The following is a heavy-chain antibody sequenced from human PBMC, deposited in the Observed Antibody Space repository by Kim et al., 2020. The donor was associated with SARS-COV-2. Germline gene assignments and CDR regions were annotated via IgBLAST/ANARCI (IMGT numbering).Heavy chain of an antibody. J-gene: IGHJ4*02. V-gene: IGHV1-8*01. CDR2: MNPNSGNT. D-gene: IGHD2-15*01. CDR3: ARGPKHCSGSSCYPEGADC. Sequence: ASVKVSCKASGYTFTSYDINWVRQATGQGLEWMGWMNPNSGNTGYAQKFQGRVTMTRNTSISTAYMELSSLRSEDTAVYYCARGPKHCSGSSCYPEGADCWGQGTLVTVSS. CDR1: GYTFTSYD.